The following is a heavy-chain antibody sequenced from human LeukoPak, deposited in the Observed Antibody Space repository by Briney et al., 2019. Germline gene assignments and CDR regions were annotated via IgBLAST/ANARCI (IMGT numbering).Heavy chain of an antibody. CDR1: GYKFTTDY. Sequence: GESLKISCEASGYKFTTDYIGWVRQMPGKGLEWMGIIYPDDSETNYSPSFKGQVTMSVDKSITTAFLQWSSLKASDTAMYYCARQAYGSRFDAYDIWGQGTMVTVSS. J-gene: IGHJ3*02. D-gene: IGHD3-22*01. CDR3: ARQAYGSRFDAYDI. V-gene: IGHV5-51*01. CDR2: IYPDDSET.